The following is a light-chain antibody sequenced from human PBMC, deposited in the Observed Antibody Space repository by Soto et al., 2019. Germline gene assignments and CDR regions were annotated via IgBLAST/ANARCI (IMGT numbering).Light chain of an antibody. CDR2: KAS. CDR3: QQSYSSPPIT. V-gene: IGKV1-5*03. J-gene: IGKJ5*01. CDR1: QSISSW. Sequence: DIQMTQSPSTLSASVGDRVTITCRASQSISSWLAWYQQRPGKAPKLLVYKASTLESGVPSRFSGSGYGTDFTLTISNLQPEDFAFYYCQQSYSSPPITFGQGTRLDIK.